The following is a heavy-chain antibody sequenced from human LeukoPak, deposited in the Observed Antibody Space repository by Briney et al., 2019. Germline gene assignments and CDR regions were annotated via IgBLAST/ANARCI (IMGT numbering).Heavy chain of an antibody. V-gene: IGHV1-2*02. Sequence: PGASVKVSCKASGYTFTGYYMHWVRQAPGQGLEWMGWINPNNGGTKYAQKFQGRVTMTRDTSISTAYMELSRVRSDDTAVYYCARVVGGNYYGSETDDYWGQGTLVTVSS. J-gene: IGHJ4*02. CDR1: GYTFTGYY. CDR3: ARVVGGNYYGSETDDY. D-gene: IGHD3-10*01. CDR2: INPNNGGT.